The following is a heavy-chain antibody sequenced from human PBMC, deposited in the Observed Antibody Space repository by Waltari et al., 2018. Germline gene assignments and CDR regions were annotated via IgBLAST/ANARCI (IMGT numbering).Heavy chain of an antibody. CDR2: IYYSGST. V-gene: IGHV4-59*11. D-gene: IGHD1-1*01. J-gene: IGHJ4*02. Sequence: QVQLQESGPGLVKPSETLSLTCTVSGGSISSHYWSWIRQPPGKGLEWIGYIYYSGSTNSSPSPKGRVTITVDTSKNQFSLKLSSGTAADTSVYYCAREPLLTGTLDYWGQGTLVTVSS. CDR3: AREPLLTGTLDY. CDR1: GGSISSHY.